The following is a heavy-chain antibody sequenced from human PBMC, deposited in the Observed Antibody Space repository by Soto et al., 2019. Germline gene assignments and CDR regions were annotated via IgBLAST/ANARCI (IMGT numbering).Heavy chain of an antibody. CDR1: GFTFSSYE. Sequence: GGSLRLSCAASGFTFSSYEMNWVRQAPGKGLEWVSYISSSGSTIYYADSVKGRFTISRDNAKNSLYLQMNSLRAEDTAVYYCARAHYYDSSGYYYGVVFDYWGQGTLVTVSS. CDR3: ARAHYYDSSGYYYGVVFDY. CDR2: ISSSGSTI. V-gene: IGHV3-48*03. J-gene: IGHJ4*02. D-gene: IGHD3-22*01.